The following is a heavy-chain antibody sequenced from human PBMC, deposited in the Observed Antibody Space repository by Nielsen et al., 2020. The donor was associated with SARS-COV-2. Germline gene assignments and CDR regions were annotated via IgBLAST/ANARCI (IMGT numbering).Heavy chain of an antibody. V-gene: IGHV3-21*01. J-gene: IGHJ4*02. D-gene: IGHD4-23*01. CDR1: QFTFSSYW. Sequence: GGSLRLSCAASQFTFSSYWLSWVRQAPGKGLEWVSFVSGSSYFTHYADSVRGRFTVSRDNARNTLYLQMHSLKPEDTAVYFCARGGGVTHYFDFWGQGALVTVSS. CDR2: VSGSSYFT. CDR3: ARGGGVTHYFDF.